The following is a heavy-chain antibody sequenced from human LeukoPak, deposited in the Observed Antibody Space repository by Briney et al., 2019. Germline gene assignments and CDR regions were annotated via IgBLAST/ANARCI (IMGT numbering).Heavy chain of an antibody. D-gene: IGHD3-10*01. CDR2: IYYSGST. CDR1: GGSISSYY. V-gene: IGHV4-59*08. CDR3: AGYIYLPGIHYNGIDF. J-gene: IGHJ4*02. Sequence: SETLSLTCTVSGGSISSYYWSWIRQPPGKGLEWIGYIYYSGSTNYNPSLKSRVTISVDTANNQFSLKLSSVTAADTAMYFCAGYIYLPGIHYNGIDFWGQGTLVTVSS.